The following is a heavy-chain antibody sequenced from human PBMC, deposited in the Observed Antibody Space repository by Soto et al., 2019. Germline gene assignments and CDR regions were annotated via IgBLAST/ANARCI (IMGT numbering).Heavy chain of an antibody. CDR1: GGTFSSYA. CDR3: ARESLRDDFWSGYPNYYYYMDV. D-gene: IGHD3-3*01. J-gene: IGHJ6*03. Sequence: ASVKVSCKASGGTFSSYAISWVRQAPGQGLEWMGGIIPIFGTANYAQKFQGRVTITADESTSTAYMELSSLRSEDTAVYYCARESLRDDFWSGYPNYYYYMDVWGKGTTVTVSS. CDR2: IIPIFGTA. V-gene: IGHV1-69*13.